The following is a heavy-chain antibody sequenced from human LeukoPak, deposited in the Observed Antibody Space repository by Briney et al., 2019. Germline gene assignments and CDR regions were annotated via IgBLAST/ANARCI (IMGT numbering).Heavy chain of an antibody. CDR2: INPNSGGT. CDR1: GYTFTSYG. V-gene: IGHV1-2*02. CDR3: AXXXXXXXDSYYYYMDV. J-gene: IGHJ6*03. Sequence: GASVKVSCKASGYTFTSYGISWVRQAPGQGLEWMGWINPNSGGTNYAQKFQGRVTMTRDTSISTAYMELSRLRSDDTAVYYCAXXXXXXXDSYYYYMDVWGKGTTVTVSS.